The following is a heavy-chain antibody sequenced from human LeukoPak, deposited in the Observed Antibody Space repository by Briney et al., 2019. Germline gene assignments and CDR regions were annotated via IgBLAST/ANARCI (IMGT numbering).Heavy chain of an antibody. Sequence: PSETLSLTCTVSGGSISSSSYYWGWIRQPPGKGLEWIGSIYYSGSTYYNPSLKSRVTISVDKSKNQFSLKLSSVTAADTAVYYCARQHYDFWSGYSPQDAFDIWGQGTMVTVSS. CDR3: ARQHYDFWSGYSPQDAFDI. CDR1: GGSISSSSYY. D-gene: IGHD3-3*01. CDR2: IYYSGST. J-gene: IGHJ3*02. V-gene: IGHV4-39*01.